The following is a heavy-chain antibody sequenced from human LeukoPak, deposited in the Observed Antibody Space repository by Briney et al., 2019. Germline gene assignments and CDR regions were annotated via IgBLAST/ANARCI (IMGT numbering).Heavy chain of an antibody. CDR1: GGSISSIGSY. CDR3: VRDRGEFSYSHDY. CDR2: IHHSGSA. D-gene: IGHD1-26*01. J-gene: IGHJ4*02. Sequence: SETLSLTCTVSGGSISSIGSYWGWIRQSPGKGLEWIGEIHHSGSANYNPSLKRRVTISLDTSENHFSLRLSSVTAADTAVYYCVRDRGEFSYSHDYWGQGTLVTVSS. V-gene: IGHV4-39*07.